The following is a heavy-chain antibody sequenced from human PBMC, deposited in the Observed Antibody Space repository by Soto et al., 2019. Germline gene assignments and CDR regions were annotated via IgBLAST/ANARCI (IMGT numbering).Heavy chain of an antibody. CDR2: IHPGDSDT. V-gene: IGHV5-51*01. CDR3: TLSYGDSYYYYYGMDV. D-gene: IGHD4-17*01. CDR1: GFRFSRYT. J-gene: IGHJ6*02. Sequence: PGESLKISCVGSGFRFSRYTVGWVRQVPGKGLEWTGVIHPGDSDTIYSPSFQGQVTISADKSISTAYLQWSSLKASDTAMYYCTLSYGDSYYYYYGMDVWGQGTTVTVSS.